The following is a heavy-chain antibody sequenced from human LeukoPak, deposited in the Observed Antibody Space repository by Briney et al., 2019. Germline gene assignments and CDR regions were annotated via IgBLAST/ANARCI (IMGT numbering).Heavy chain of an antibody. D-gene: IGHD1-1*01. V-gene: IGHV3-30*18. J-gene: IGHJ4*02. CDR3: AKTLDWSYFDF. Sequence: GGSLRLSCAASGFTFSSYGMHWVRQAPGKGLEWVAVISYDGSNKYYADSVKGRFTISRDNSKNTLSLQMNSLRAEDTAVYYCAKTLDWSYFDFRGQGTQVTVSS. CDR1: GFTFSSYG. CDR2: ISYDGSNK.